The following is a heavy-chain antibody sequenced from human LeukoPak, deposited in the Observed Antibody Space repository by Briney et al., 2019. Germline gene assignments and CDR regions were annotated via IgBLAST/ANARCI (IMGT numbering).Heavy chain of an antibody. J-gene: IGHJ4*02. CDR2: SSGSSI. Sequence: PGGSLRLSCAASGFTFSDYYMSWIRQAPGKGLEWVSYSSGSSIYYADFVKGRFTISRDNAKNSLYLQMDSLRAEDTAMYFYARVDCTGGSCYSGFDCWGQGTLLTVSS. CDR3: ARVDCTGGSCYSGFDC. D-gene: IGHD2-15*01. V-gene: IGHV3-11*04. CDR1: GFTFSDYY.